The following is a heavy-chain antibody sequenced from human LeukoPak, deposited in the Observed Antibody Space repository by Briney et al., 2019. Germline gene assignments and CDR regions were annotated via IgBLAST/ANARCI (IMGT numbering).Heavy chain of an antibody. J-gene: IGHJ4*02. CDR1: GFTFSSYA. V-gene: IGHV3-23*01. CDR3: LRNIPGGYGFDY. Sequence: GGSLRLSCAASGFTFSSYARSWVRQAPGKGLEWVSAISGSGGSTYYADSVKGRFTISRDNSKNTLYPQMNSLRAEDTAVYYCLRNIPGGYGFDYWGQGTLVTVSS. D-gene: IGHD1-14*01. CDR2: ISGSGGST.